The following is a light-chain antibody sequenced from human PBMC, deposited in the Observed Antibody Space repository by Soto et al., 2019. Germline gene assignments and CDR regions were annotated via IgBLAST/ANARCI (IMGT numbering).Light chain of an antibody. CDR2: GAS. CDR3: QQLGGSPPSGT. J-gene: IGKJ1*01. Sequence: ESVLTQSPGTLSLSPGERATLSCRASQSVSSNSLAWYQQKPGQAPRLLIYGASSRATGTPDRFSGSGSGTDFPLTISRLDLEDFAVYSCQQLGGSPPSGTFGQGTKVEI. V-gene: IGKV3-20*01. CDR1: QSVSSNS.